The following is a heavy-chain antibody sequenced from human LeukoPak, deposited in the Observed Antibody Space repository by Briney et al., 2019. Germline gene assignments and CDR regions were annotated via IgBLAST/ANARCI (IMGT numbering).Heavy chain of an antibody. CDR3: ARDLGYCSSTTCYRKYFDY. D-gene: IGHD2-2*02. CDR1: GYTFTSYG. Sequence: GASVKVSCQASGYTFTSYGISWVRQAPGQGLEWMGWINTYNGNTNYAQKFQGRLTMTTDTSTSTAYMVLRSLRSDDTAVYYCARDLGYCSSTTCYRKYFDYWGQGTLVTVSS. V-gene: IGHV1-18*01. CDR2: INTYNGNT. J-gene: IGHJ4*02.